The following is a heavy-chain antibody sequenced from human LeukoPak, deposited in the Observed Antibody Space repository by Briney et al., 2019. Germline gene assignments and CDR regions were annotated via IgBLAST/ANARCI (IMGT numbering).Heavy chain of an antibody. V-gene: IGHV1-8*03. CDR1: GYTFTSYD. J-gene: IGHJ3*02. CDR2: MNPNSGNT. CDR3: ARWEVRLNAFEM. Sequence: ASVKVSCKASGYTFTSYDINWVRQATGQGLEWMGWMNPNSGNTGYAQKFQGRVTITRNTSISTAYMELSSLRSEDTAVYYCARWEVRLNAFEMWGQGTMVTVSS. D-gene: IGHD3-10*01.